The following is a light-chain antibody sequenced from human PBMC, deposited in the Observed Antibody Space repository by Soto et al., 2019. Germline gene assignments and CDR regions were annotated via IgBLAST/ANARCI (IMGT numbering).Light chain of an antibody. J-gene: IGLJ3*02. CDR3: CSYAGSSSWV. CDR1: SSDIGSYNL. V-gene: IGLV2-23*01. CDR2: EGS. Sequence: HSALTQPASVSGSPGQSITISCTGTSSDIGSYNLVSWYQQHPGKAPKFMIYEGSKRPSGVSNRFSGSKSGNTASLTISGLQAEDEADYYCCSYAGSSSWVFGGGTKLTVL.